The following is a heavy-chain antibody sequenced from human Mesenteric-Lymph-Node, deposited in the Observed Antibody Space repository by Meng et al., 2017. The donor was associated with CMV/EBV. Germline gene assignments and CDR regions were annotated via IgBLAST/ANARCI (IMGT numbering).Heavy chain of an antibody. Sequence: SETLSLTCTVSGGSISSSSYYWGWIRQPPGKGLEWIGSIYYSGSTYYNPSLKSRVTISVDTSKNQFSLKLGSVTAADTAVYYCARGIPQLYYDFWSGYYTIPRDNYFDYWGQGTLVTVSS. CDR2: IYYSGST. CDR3: ARGIPQLYYDFWSGYYTIPRDNYFDY. CDR1: GGSISSSSYY. J-gene: IGHJ4*02. V-gene: IGHV4-39*07. D-gene: IGHD3-3*01.